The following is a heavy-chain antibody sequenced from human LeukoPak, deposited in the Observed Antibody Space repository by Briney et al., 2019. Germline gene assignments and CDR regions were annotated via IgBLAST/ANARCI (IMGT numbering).Heavy chain of an antibody. CDR1: GFTFSSYS. D-gene: IGHD5-18*01. CDR2: ISSSSSYI. Sequence: KPGGSLRLSCAASGFTFSSYSMNWVRQAPGKGPEWVSSISSSSSYIYYADSVKGRFTISRDNAKNSLYLQINSLRAEDTAVYYCARDRTAMVTENTFPWGQGTLVTVSS. J-gene: IGHJ5*02. V-gene: IGHV3-21*01. CDR3: ARDRTAMVTENTFP.